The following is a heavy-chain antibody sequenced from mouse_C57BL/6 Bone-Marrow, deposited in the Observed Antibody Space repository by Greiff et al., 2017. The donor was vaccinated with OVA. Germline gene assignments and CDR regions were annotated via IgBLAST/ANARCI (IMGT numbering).Heavy chain of an antibody. CDR3: ARSRDQATDFDY. V-gene: IGHV1-54*01. D-gene: IGHD3-2*02. J-gene: IGHJ2*01. CDR1: GYAFTNYL. Sequence: QVQLKESGAELVRPGTSVKVSCKASGYAFTNYLIEWVKQRPGQGLEWIGVINPGSGGTNYNEKFKGKATLTADKSSSTAYMQLSSLTSEDSAVYFCARSRDQATDFDYWGQGTTLTVSS. CDR2: INPGSGGT.